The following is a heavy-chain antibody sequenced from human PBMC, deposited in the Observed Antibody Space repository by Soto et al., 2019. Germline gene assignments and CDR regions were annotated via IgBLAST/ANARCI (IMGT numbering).Heavy chain of an antibody. CDR1: GYTFTSYG. CDR3: ARDGYCSSTSCRGYYYYYGMDV. Sequence: QVQLVQSGAEVKKPGASVKVSCKASGYTFTSYGISWVRQAPGQGLEWMGWISAYNGNTNYAQKLQGRVTMTTDTSTSTAYMELRSLRSADTAVYYCARDGYCSSTSCRGYYYYYGMDVWGQGTTVTASS. CDR2: ISAYNGNT. D-gene: IGHD2-2*01. J-gene: IGHJ6*02. V-gene: IGHV1-18*01.